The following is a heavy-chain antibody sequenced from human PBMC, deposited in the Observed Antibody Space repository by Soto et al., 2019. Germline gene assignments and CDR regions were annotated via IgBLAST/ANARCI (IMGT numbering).Heavy chain of an antibody. CDR3: ARGDREDIAVVIGVRPGEYGVDV. Sequence: QVQLGESGGGVVQPGRSLRLSCAASGYTLRNYAMHWVRQAPGKGLECVAVISYDGGNKFYRDYVKGRFTISRDNSKNTLYLQINSLRYEDTAVYYCARGDREDIAVVIGVRPGEYGVDVWGQGTTVTVSS. V-gene: IGHV3-30-3*01. CDR1: GYTLRNYA. D-gene: IGHD2-15*01. CDR2: ISYDGGNK. J-gene: IGHJ6*02.